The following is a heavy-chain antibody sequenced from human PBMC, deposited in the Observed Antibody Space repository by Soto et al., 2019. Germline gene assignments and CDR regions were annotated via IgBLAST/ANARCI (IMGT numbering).Heavy chain of an antibody. CDR1: GFTFSSYG. CDR3: AKDPLLLSTVTTPNYFDY. Sequence: GGSLRLSCAASGFTFSSYGMHWVRQAPGKGLEWVAVISYDGSNKYYADSVKGRFTISRDNSKNTLYLQMNSLRAEDTAVYYCAKDPLLLSTVTTPNYFDYWGQGTLVTVSS. CDR2: ISYDGSNK. J-gene: IGHJ4*02. V-gene: IGHV3-30*18. D-gene: IGHD4-17*01.